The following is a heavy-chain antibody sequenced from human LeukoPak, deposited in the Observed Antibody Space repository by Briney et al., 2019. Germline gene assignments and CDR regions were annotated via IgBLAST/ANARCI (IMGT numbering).Heavy chain of an antibody. V-gene: IGHV4-59*01. CDR1: GGFISSYY. CDR2: IYYSGST. Sequence: ETLSLTCTVSGGFISSYYWSWIRQPPGKGLEWIGYIYYSGSTNYNPSLKSRVTISVDTSKNQFSLKLSSVTAADTAVYYCARGDIDYGDYVGWFDPWGQGTLVTVSS. CDR3: ARGDIDYGDYVGWFDP. J-gene: IGHJ5*02. D-gene: IGHD4-17*01.